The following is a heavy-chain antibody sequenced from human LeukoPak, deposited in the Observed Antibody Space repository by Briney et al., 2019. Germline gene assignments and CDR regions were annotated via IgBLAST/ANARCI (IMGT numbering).Heavy chain of an antibody. J-gene: IGHJ2*01. CDR2: IAHDGTR. CDR1: GVSIDNRNW. V-gene: IGHV4-4*02. Sequence: KASGKVSFNCCVSGVSIDNRNWVRQAPGKGLEWIGEIAHDGTRNYNPSLRSRVAMSFDRANNYFSLSLTAVTAADTALYYCTRECRPNCPCALWG. CDR3: TRECRPNCPCAL. D-gene: IGHD1-1*01.